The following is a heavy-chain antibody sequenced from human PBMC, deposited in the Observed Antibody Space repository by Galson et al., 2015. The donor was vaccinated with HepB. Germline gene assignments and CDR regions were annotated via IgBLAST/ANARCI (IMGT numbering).Heavy chain of an antibody. Sequence: CAISGDSVSGDTVGWNWIRRSPSRGLEWLGRTYYRSKWYSDYAISVKGRIIINVDSATNQFFLQLNSVIPEDTAVYYCTRVAHLGRGMNVWGQGTTVTVSS. CDR3: TRVAHLGRGMNV. V-gene: IGHV6-1*01. CDR2: TYYRSKWYS. J-gene: IGHJ6*02. D-gene: IGHD3-10*01. CDR1: GDSVSGDTVG.